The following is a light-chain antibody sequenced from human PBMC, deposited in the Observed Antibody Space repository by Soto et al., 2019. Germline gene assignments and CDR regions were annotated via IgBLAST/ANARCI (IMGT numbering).Light chain of an antibody. CDR1: QSVLSSSNNKNY. CDR3: QQYYTDPLT. V-gene: IGKV4-1*01. J-gene: IGKJ4*01. Sequence: IVMAQSPDSLAVSLGERATINCKSSQSVLSSSNNKNYLAWFQQKPGQPPKMLIYWASTRESGVPDRFSGSGSGTDFTLTISSLQAEDVAVYFCQQYYTDPLTFGGGTKVEIK. CDR2: WAS.